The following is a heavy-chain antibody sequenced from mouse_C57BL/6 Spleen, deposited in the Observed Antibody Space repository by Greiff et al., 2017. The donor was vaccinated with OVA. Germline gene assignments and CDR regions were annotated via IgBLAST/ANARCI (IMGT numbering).Heavy chain of an antibody. CDR1: GFTFSDSG. Sequence: EVKLQESGGGLVKPGGSLKLSCAASGFTFSDSGMHWVRQAPEKGLEWFSYISSGSSTIYYADTVKGRFTISRDNAKNTLFLQMTSLRSEDTAMYYCARPYDYGYCDYWGQGTTLTVSS. CDR3: ARPYDYGYCDY. V-gene: IGHV5-17*01. D-gene: IGHD2-4*01. J-gene: IGHJ2*01. CDR2: ISSGSSTI.